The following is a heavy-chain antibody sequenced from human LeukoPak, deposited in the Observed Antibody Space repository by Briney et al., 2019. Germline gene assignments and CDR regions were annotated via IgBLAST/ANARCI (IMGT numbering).Heavy chain of an antibody. D-gene: IGHD3-22*01. CDR3: ARARGGYYDSSGNFDY. CDR1: GGSFSGYY. CDR2: INHSGST. V-gene: IGHV4-34*01. J-gene: IGHJ4*02. Sequence: PSETLSLTCAVYGGSFSGYYGSWIRQPPGKGLEWIGEINHSGSTNYNPSLKSRVTISVDTSKNQFSLKLSSVTAADTAVYYCARARGGYYDSSGNFDYWGQGTLVTVSS.